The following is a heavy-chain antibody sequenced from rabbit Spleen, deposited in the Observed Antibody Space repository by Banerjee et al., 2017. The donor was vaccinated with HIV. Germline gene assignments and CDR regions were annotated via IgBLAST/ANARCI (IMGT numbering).Heavy chain of an antibody. CDR2: IDGGNSAST. CDR1: GFTFSSSYW. J-gene: IGHJ3*01. V-gene: IGHV1S40*01. Sequence: QSLEESGGDLVKPGASLTLTCTASGFTFSSSYWICWVRQAPGKGLEWIACIDGGNSASTYYASWAKGRFTISKTSSTTVTLQMTSLTAADTATYFCAKSYSRSGYIPWDLWGPGTLVTVS. D-gene: IGHD1-1*01. CDR3: AKSYSRSGYIPWDL.